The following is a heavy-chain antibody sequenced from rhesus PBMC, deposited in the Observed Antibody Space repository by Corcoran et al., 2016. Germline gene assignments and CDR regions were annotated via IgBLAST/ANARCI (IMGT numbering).Heavy chain of an antibody. CDR2: VDPEEGEA. Sequence: VQLVQSGAEVKQPGASVKVSCKASGYTFTSYGMNWVRQAHGQRLEWMGRVDPEEGEAIHAQKCQDRVTITADTSTDTAYMELSSLRSEDTAVYYCATDRKYCSSTYCSSDYWGQGVLVTVSS. CDR3: ATDRKYCSSTYCSSDY. CDR1: GYTFTSYG. V-gene: IGHV1-111*02. D-gene: IGHD2-15*01. J-gene: IGHJ4*01.